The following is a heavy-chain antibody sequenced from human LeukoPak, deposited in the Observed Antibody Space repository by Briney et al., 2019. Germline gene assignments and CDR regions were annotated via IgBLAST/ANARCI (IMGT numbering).Heavy chain of an antibody. CDR3: ARQYSSGWPWFDP. CDR1: GGSISSGGYY. J-gene: IGHJ5*02. CDR2: IYYSGST. V-gene: IGHV4-39*01. D-gene: IGHD6-19*01. Sequence: SETLSLTCTVSGGSISSGGYYWGWIRPPPGKGLEWIGSIYYSGSTYYNPSLKSRVTISVDTSKHQFSLKLTSVTAADAAVYYCARQYSSGWPWFDPWGQGTLVTVSS.